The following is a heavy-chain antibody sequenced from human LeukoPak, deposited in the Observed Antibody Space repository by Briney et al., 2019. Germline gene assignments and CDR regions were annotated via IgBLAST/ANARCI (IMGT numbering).Heavy chain of an antibody. Sequence: SETLSLTCTVSGGSISSYYRSWIRQPAGKGLEWIGRIYNSGSTNYNPTLKSRVTMSIDTSKNQFSLNLTSVTAADTAVYYCAREVTQPSRWFDPWGQGTLVTVSS. CDR2: IYNSGST. J-gene: IGHJ5*02. D-gene: IGHD2-21*02. V-gene: IGHV4-4*07. CDR3: AREVTQPSRWFDP. CDR1: GGSISSYY.